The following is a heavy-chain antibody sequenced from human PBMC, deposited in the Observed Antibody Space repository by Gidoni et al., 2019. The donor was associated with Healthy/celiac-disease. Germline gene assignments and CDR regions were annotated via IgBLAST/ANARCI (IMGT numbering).Heavy chain of an antibody. Sequence: QVQLVESGGGVVQPGRSLRLSCAASGFNFSSYGMHWGRQAPGKGLEWVAVISYDGSNKYYADSVKGRFTISRDNSKNTLYLQMNSLRAEDTAVYYCAKDGGSGYYHTLYYYYYGMDVWGQGTTVTVSS. D-gene: IGHD3-22*01. V-gene: IGHV3-30*18. CDR2: ISYDGSNK. CDR1: GFNFSSYG. J-gene: IGHJ6*02. CDR3: AKDGGSGYYHTLYYYYYGMDV.